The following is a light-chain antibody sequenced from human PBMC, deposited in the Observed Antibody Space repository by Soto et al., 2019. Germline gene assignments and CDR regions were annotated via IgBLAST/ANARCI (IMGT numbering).Light chain of an antibody. CDR3: QHRSNWPLT. V-gene: IGKV3-11*01. Sequence: EIVLTQSPATLSLSPGERATPSCRASQSVSSYLLWYQQKPGQAPRLLIYDASNRATDIPVRFSGSGSGTDFTLTISSLEPEDSAVYYCQHRSNWPLTFGGGTKVEIK. J-gene: IGKJ4*01. CDR1: QSVSSY. CDR2: DAS.